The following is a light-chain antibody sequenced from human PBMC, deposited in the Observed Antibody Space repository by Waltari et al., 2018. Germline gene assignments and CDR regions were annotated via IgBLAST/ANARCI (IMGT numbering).Light chain of an antibody. CDR3: SSWTTSDTRKVI. Sequence: QSALTQPASVSGSPGQSITISCTGTSGDVGGYDYVSWYQQHPGKAPKLVIYDVTNRPSGFSDRFSGSKSGTTASLSISGLQAEDEADYFCSSWTTSDTRKVIFGGGTKLTVL. CDR1: SGDVGGYDY. CDR2: DVT. J-gene: IGLJ2*01. V-gene: IGLV2-14*03.